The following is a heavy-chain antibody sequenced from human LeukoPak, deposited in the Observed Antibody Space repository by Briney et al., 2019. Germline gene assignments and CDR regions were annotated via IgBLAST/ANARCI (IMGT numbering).Heavy chain of an antibody. CDR3: ARDLVCEYDPYYFDY. CDR1: GFTFSSYG. V-gene: IGHV3-30*02. J-gene: IGHJ4*02. D-gene: IGHD1-1*01. CDR2: IRYDGGNK. Sequence: GSLRLSCAASGFTFSSYGMHWVRQAPGKGLAWVASIRYDGGNKYYADSVKGRFTISRANSKNTLALQMNSLRAEDTAVYYGARDLVCEYDPYYFDYWGQGTLVTVSS.